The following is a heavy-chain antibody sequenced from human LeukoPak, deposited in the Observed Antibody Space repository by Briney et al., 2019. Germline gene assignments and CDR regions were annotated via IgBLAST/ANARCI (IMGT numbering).Heavy chain of an antibody. Sequence: GGSLRLSCAASGFTFSTYAMSWARHTPGKGLEWVSGISSGGNTQYTDSVKGRFTVSRDNSKNTLHLQMDSLRAEDTAIYYCTKDRRQWVVPYFDYWGQGTVVTVSS. D-gene: IGHD6-19*01. CDR2: ISSGGNT. J-gene: IGHJ4*02. V-gene: IGHV3-23*01. CDR1: GFTFSTYA. CDR3: TKDRRQWVVPYFDY.